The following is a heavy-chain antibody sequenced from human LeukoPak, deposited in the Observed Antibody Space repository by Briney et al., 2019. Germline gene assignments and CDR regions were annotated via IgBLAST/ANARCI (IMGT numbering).Heavy chain of an antibody. CDR1: GGSISSYY. Sequence: SETLSLTCTVSGGSISSYYWSWIRQPAGKGLEWIGRINTSGSTNYNPSLKSRVTMSVDTSKNQFSLKLSSVTAADTAVYYCARGSMSRYYYYTDVWGKGTTVTVSS. V-gene: IGHV4-4*07. D-gene: IGHD3-9*01. CDR3: ARGSMSRYYYYTDV. CDR2: INTSGST. J-gene: IGHJ6*03.